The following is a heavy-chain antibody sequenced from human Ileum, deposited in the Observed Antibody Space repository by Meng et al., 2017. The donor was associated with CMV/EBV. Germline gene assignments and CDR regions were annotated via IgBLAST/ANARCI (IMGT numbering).Heavy chain of an antibody. CDR3: ARDSRREYSSSWNSYYFDY. D-gene: IGHD6-13*01. CDR2: ISSSSSYI. V-gene: IGHV3-21*01. CDR1: FRSYS. J-gene: IGHJ4*02. Sequence: FRSYSMNWVRQAPGKGLEWVSSISSSSSYIYYADSVKGRFTISRDNAKNSLYLQMNSLRAEDTAVYYCARDSRREYSSSWNSYYFDYWGQGTLVTVFS.